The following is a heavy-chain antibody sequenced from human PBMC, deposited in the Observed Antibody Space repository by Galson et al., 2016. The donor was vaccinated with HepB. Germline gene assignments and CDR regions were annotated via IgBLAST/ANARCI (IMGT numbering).Heavy chain of an antibody. V-gene: IGHV1-18*01. D-gene: IGHD4-17*01. CDR1: GYSFTDYG. CDR2: ISPHNGNT. CDR3: ARTAVSGPSFYSF. J-gene: IGHJ4*02. Sequence: SVKVSCKASGYSFTDYGISWVRQAPGQGLEWMGWISPHNGNTNYAQNLQGRVTTTTDTSTSTAYMELRSLRSDDTAVYFCARTAVSGPSFYSFWGQGTLVTVSS.